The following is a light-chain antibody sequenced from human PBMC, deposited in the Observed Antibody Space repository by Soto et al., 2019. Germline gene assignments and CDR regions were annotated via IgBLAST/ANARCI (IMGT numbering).Light chain of an antibody. V-gene: IGLV2-8*01. J-gene: IGLJ1*01. CDR2: EVN. CDR1: SGDVGSYNY. Sequence: QSALTQPPSAAGSPGQTVTISCTGTSGDVGSYNYVSWYQQHPGKAPKLMICEVNKRPSGVPDRFSGSKSGNTASLTVSGLQAEDEADYYCSSYAGSNNFEVFGTGTKVTVL. CDR3: SSYAGSNNFEV.